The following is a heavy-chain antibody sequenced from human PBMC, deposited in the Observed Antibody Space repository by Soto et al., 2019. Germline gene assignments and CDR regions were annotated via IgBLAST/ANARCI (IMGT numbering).Heavy chain of an antibody. CDR2: ISGTGGST. Sequence: GGSLRLSCAASGFTFSSYAMSWVRQAPGKGLEWVSAISGTGGSTYYADSVKGRFTISRDNSKNTLYVQMNSLRVEDTAVYYCGGTASYYYYGMDVWGQGTTVTVSS. V-gene: IGHV3-23*01. CDR1: GFTFSSYA. CDR3: GGTASYYYYGMDV. J-gene: IGHJ6*02.